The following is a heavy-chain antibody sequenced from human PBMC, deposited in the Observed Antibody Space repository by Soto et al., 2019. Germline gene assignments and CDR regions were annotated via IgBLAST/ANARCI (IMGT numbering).Heavy chain of an antibody. CDR3: ARSPYSSGYYYAIDY. J-gene: IGHJ4*02. CDR1: GYSFTSYA. CDR2: INASSGNT. Sequence: ASVKVSCKASGYSFTSYAIHWMRQAPGQGLEWMGLINASSGNTNYAQKFQGRVTMTRDTSTSTVYMDLSSLKSEDTAVYYCARSPYSSGYYYAIDYWGQGTQVTVSS. D-gene: IGHD3-22*01. V-gene: IGHV1-46*01.